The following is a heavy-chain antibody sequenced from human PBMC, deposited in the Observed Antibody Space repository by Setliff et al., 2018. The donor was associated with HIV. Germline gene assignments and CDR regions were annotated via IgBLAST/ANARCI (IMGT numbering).Heavy chain of an antibody. D-gene: IGHD3-10*01. J-gene: IGHJ6*03. CDR2: IYYSGST. Sequence: GSLRLSCAASGFTFSTTWMYWVRQPPGKGLEWIGYIYYSGSTNYNPSLKSRVIISVDTSKNQFSLKVRSVIAADTALYYCARGRNYGSPYFYYMDVWATGTTVTVSS. CDR3: ARGRNYGSPYFYYMDV. CDR1: GFTFSTTW. V-gene: IGHV4-59*12.